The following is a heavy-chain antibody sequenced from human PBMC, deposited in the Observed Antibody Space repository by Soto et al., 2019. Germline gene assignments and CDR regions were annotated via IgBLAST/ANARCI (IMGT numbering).Heavy chain of an antibody. CDR2: ISWNSGSI. J-gene: IGHJ4*02. Sequence: EVQLVESGGGLVQPGRSLRLSCAASGFTFDDYAMHWVRQASGKGLGWVSGISWNSGSIGYADSVKGRFTISRDNAKNSLYLQMNSLRAEDTALYYCAKAPSEYSYGLDYWGQGTLVTVSS. D-gene: IGHD5-18*01. V-gene: IGHV3-9*01. CDR3: AKAPSEYSYGLDY. CDR1: GFTFDDYA.